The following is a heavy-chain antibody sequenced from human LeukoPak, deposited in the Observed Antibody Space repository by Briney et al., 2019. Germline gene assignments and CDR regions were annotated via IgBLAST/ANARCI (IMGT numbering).Heavy chain of an antibody. D-gene: IGHD6-13*01. V-gene: IGHV3-23*01. CDR3: ARDVPRGSSWNYYGMDV. CDR2: ISGSGGST. Sequence: GGSLRLSCAASGFTFSSYAMSWVRQAPGKGLEWVSAISGSGGSTYYADSVKGRFTISRDNSKNTLYLQMNSLRAEDTAVYYCARDVPRGSSWNYYGMDVWGQGTTVTVSS. CDR1: GFTFSSYA. J-gene: IGHJ6*02.